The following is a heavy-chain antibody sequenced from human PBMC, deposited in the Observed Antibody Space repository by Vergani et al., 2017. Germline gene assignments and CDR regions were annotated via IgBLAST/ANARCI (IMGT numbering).Heavy chain of an antibody. CDR1: GYSISSGYY. V-gene: IGHV4-38-2*02. Sequence: QVQLQESGPGLVKPSETLSLTCTVSGYSISSGYYWGGIRQPPGKGLEWIGSIYYSGSTYYNPSLKSRVTISVDKSKNQFSLKLSSVTAADTAVYYCARALSYDGYYMDVWGKGTTVTVSS. CDR2: IYYSGST. J-gene: IGHJ6*03. CDR3: ARALSYDGYYMDV. D-gene: IGHD5-12*01.